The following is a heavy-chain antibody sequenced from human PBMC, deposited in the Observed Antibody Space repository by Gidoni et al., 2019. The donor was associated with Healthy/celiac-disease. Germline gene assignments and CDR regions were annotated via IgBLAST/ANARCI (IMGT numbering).Heavy chain of an antibody. Sequence: QVQLVQSGAEVKKPGASVKVSCKASGYTFTSYYMHWVRQAPGQGLEWMGILNPSGGSTSYAQKFQGRVTMTRDTSTSTVYMELSSLRSEDTAVYYCARYSYGLRRADYWGQGTLVTVSS. V-gene: IGHV1-46*01. CDR2: LNPSGGST. D-gene: IGHD5-18*01. CDR3: ARYSYGLRRADY. J-gene: IGHJ4*02. CDR1: GYTFTSYY.